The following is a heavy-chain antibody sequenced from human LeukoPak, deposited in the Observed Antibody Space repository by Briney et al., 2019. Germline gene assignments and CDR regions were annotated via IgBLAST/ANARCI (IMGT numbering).Heavy chain of an antibody. Sequence: PSETLSLTCTVSGGSISSYYWSWIRQPPGKGLEWIGEINHSGSTNYNPSLKSRVTMSVDTSKNQFSLKLSSVTAADTAVYYCARKRRRFLESYYFDYWGQGTLVTVSS. V-gene: IGHV4-34*01. CDR1: GGSISSYY. CDR2: INHSGST. J-gene: IGHJ4*02. CDR3: ARKRRRFLESYYFDY. D-gene: IGHD3-3*01.